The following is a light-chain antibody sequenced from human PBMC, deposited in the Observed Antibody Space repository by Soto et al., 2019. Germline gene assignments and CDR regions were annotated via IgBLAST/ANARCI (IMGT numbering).Light chain of an antibody. CDR3: QQSYSTTIT. CDR2: AAS. J-gene: IGKJ5*01. V-gene: IGKV1-39*01. CDR1: QSISSY. Sequence: DIQMTHSPSSLSASVLDRVTITFLASQSISSYLNWYQQKPGKAPKLLIYAASSLQSGVTSRFSGSGSGTDFTLTISSLQPEDFATYYCQQSYSTTITVGQGTRGRL.